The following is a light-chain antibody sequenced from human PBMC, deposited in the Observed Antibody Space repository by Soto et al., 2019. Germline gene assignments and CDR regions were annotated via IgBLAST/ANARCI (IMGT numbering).Light chain of an antibody. J-gene: IGLJ3*02. CDR1: SSDVGAYNY. V-gene: IGLV2-8*01. CDR2: EVS. Sequence: QSALTQPPSASGSPGQSVTISCIVTSSDVGAYNYVSWYQQHPGKVPKLMIYEVSKRPSGVPDRFSGSNSGNTASLTISGLQAEDEADYYCTSYSRYRVLVFGGGTKVTVL. CDR3: TSYSRYRVLV.